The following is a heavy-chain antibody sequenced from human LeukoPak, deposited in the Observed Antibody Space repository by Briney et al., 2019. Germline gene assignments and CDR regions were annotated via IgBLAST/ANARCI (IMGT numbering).Heavy chain of an antibody. V-gene: IGHV3-9*01. CDR3: ARDDSRYVWGSYRSDAFDI. J-gene: IGHJ3*02. D-gene: IGHD3-16*02. CDR1: GFTFDDYA. CDR2: ISWNSGSI. Sequence: PGGSLRLSCAASGFTFDDYAMHWVRQAPGEGMEWVSGISWNSGSIGYADSVKGRFTISRDNAKNSLNLQMNSLRAEDTAVYYCARDDSRYVWGSYRSDAFDIWGQGTMVTVSS.